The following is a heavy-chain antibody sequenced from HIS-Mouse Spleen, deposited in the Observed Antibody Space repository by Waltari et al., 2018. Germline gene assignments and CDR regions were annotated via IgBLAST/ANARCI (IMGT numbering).Heavy chain of an antibody. V-gene: IGHV3-74*01. CDR2: IKSDGSST. J-gene: IGHJ4*02. CDR3: ARGMYSSGYFDY. Sequence: EVQLVESGGGLVQPGGSLRLSCAASGFTFSSYWMHWVRQAPGKGLVCGSRIKSDGSSTSYADAVKGRFTISRDNAKNTLYLQMNSLRAEDTAVYYCARGMYSSGYFDYWGQGTLVTVSS. D-gene: IGHD6-19*01. CDR1: GFTFSSYW.